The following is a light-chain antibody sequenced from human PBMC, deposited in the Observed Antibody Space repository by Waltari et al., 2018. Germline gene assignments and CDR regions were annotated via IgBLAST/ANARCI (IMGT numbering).Light chain of an antibody. CDR1: QSINNC. CDR2: SAS. J-gene: IGKJ1*01. Sequence: CRASQSINNCLAWYQQKPGEAPRLLIYSASNSATGIPARFSGSGSGTDFFLTISSLDPEDFAVYYCQQRSSWPRTFGQGTRVEIK. V-gene: IGKV3-11*01. CDR3: QQRSSWPRT.